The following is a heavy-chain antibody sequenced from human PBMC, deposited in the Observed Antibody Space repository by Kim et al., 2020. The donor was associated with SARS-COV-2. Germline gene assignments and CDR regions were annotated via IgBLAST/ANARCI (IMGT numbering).Heavy chain of an antibody. J-gene: IGHJ4*02. D-gene: IGHD3-16*01. CDR3: ARDIAGRSTYEYYFDY. Sequence: LKSRVTISVDTSKNQFSLKLSSVTAADTAVYYCARDIAGRSTYEYYFDYWGQGTLVTVSS. V-gene: IGHV4-59*01.